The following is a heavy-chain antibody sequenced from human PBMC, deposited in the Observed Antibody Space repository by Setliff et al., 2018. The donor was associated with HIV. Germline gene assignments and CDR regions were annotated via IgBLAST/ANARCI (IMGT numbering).Heavy chain of an antibody. D-gene: IGHD3-10*01. CDR1: GFTFSDYY. J-gene: IGHJ4*02. Sequence: GGSLRLSCAASGFTFSDYYMSWIRQSPGKGLEWISYISSSGTTIYYADSVKGRFTISRDNAKNSLYLEMNSLRAEETAVYYCAKDGVTDGSGSYFDYWGQGTLVTSPQ. CDR2: ISSSGTTI. CDR3: AKDGVTDGSGSYFDY. V-gene: IGHV3-11*04.